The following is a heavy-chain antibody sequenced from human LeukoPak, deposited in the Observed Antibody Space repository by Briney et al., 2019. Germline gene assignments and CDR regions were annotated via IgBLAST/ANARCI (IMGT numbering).Heavy chain of an antibody. CDR2: ISYDGSNK. Sequence: GGSLRLSCAASGFTFSSYAMNWVRQAPGKGLEWVAVISYDGSNKYYADSVKGRFTISRDNSKNTLYLQMNSLRAEDTAVYYCARDGAYGSGSYNNYYYYYMDVWGRGTTVTVSS. D-gene: IGHD3-10*01. CDR3: ARDGAYGSGSYNNYYYYYMDV. J-gene: IGHJ6*03. V-gene: IGHV3-30*04. CDR1: GFTFSSYA.